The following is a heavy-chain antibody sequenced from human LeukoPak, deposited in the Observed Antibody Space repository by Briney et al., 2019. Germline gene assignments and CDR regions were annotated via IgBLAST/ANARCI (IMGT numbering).Heavy chain of an antibody. CDR1: GFTFSSYA. CDR3: ARALGIGYEANAIDI. D-gene: IGHD5-12*01. Sequence: GRSLRLSCAASGFTFSSYAMHWVRQAPGKGLEWVAVISYDGSNKYYADSVKGRFTISRDNSKNTLYLQMNSLRAEDTAVYYCARALGIGYEANAIDIWGQGTMVTVSS. V-gene: IGHV3-30*04. CDR2: ISYDGSNK. J-gene: IGHJ3*02.